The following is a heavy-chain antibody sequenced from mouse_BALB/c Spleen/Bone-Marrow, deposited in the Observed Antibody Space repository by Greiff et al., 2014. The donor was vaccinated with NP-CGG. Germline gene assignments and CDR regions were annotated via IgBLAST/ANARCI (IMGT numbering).Heavy chain of an antibody. CDR2: IYPGDGDT. V-gene: IGHV1-87*01. CDR3: ARYYYGSSYEYFDV. D-gene: IGHD1-1*01. J-gene: IGHJ1*01. Sequence: QVQLQQSGAELVRPGASVKLSCKASGYTFTSYWMQWVKQRPGQGLEWIGAIYPGDGDTRYTQKFKGKATLTADKSSSTAYMQLSSLASEDSAVYYCARYYYGSSYEYFDVWGAGTTVTVSS. CDR1: GYTFTSYW.